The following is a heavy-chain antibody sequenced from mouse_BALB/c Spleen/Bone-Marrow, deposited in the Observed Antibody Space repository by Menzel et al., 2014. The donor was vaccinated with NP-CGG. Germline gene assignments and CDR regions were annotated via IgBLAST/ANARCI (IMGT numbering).Heavy chain of an antibody. CDR1: GFTFSSFG. CDR2: ISSGSSTI. Sequence: EVMLVESGGGLVQPGGSRKLSCAASGFTFSSFGMHWVRQAPEKGLEWVAYISSGSSTIYYAVTAKGRFTISRDNPKNTLFLQMTSLRSEDTAMYYCARGGNYAWFAYWGQGTLVTVSA. D-gene: IGHD2-1*01. CDR3: ARGGNYAWFAY. V-gene: IGHV5-17*02. J-gene: IGHJ3*01.